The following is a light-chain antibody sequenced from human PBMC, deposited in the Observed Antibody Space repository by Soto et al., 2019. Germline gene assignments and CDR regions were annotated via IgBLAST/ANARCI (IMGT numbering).Light chain of an antibody. Sequence: QSVLTQPPSVSAAAGQKVTISCSGSSSNIGKNYVSWYQQFPGTAPKLLIYDNNKRPSGIPDRFSGSKSGTSATLGITGLQTGDEADYYCGTWDTSLSADVFGGGTKVTVL. V-gene: IGLV1-51*01. CDR3: GTWDTSLSADV. CDR1: SSNIGKNY. CDR2: DNN. J-gene: IGLJ2*01.